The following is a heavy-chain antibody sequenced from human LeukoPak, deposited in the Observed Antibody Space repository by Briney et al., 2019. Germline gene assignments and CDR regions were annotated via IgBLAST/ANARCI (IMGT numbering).Heavy chain of an antibody. CDR1: GGSFSGYY. V-gene: IGHV4-34*01. CDR2: INHGGST. Sequence: SETLSLTCAVYGGSFSGYYWSWIRQPPGKGLEWIGEINHGGSTNYNPSLKSRVTISVDTSKNQFSLKLSSVTAADTAVYYCARANGDYLDYWGQGTLVTVSS. CDR3: ARANGDYLDY. D-gene: IGHD4-17*01. J-gene: IGHJ4*02.